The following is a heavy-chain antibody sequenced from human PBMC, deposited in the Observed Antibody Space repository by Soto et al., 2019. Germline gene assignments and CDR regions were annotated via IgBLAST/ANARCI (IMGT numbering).Heavy chain of an antibody. CDR2: IDPSDSYT. CDR3: AIYIVAYYYYGMDV. V-gene: IGHV5-10-1*01. Sequence: GESLKISCKGSGYSFTSYWISCVRQMTGKGLEWMGRIDPSDSYTNYSPSFQGHVTISADKSISTAYLQWSSLKASDTAMYYCAIYIVAYYYYGMDVWGQGTTVTVSS. CDR1: GYSFTSYW. D-gene: IGHD5-12*01. J-gene: IGHJ6*02.